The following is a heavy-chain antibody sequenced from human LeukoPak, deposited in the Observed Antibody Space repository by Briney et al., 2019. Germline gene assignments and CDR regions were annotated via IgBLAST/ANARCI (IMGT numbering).Heavy chain of an antibody. V-gene: IGHV3-48*04. CDR3: ARYPYCGGDCYSYFDY. D-gene: IGHD2-21*02. CDR2: ISSSSSTI. CDR1: GFTFSSYS. J-gene: IGHJ4*02. Sequence: GGSLRLSCAASGFTFSSYSMNWVRQAPGKGLEWVSSISSSSSTIYYADSVKGRFTISRDNAKNSLYLQMNSLRAEDTAVYYCARYPYCGGDCYSYFDYWGQGTLVTVSS.